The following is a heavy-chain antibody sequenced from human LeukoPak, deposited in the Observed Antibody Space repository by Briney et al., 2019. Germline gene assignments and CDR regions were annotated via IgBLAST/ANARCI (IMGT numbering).Heavy chain of an antibody. V-gene: IGHV3-23*01. J-gene: IGHJ1*01. CDR2: ISGSGGST. Sequence: GASLRLSCAASGFTFSSYAMSWVCQAPGKGPEWVSAISGSGGSTYYADSVKGRFTISRDNSKNTLYLQMNSLRAEDTAVYYCARATVPAVRAEYFQHWGQGTLVTVSS. CDR3: ARATVPAVRAEYFQH. D-gene: IGHD2-2*01. CDR1: GFTFSSYA.